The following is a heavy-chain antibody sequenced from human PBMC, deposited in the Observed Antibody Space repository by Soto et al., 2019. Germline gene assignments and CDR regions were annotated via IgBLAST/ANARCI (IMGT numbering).Heavy chain of an antibody. CDR1: GYTFTSYA. J-gene: IGHJ4*02. CDR3: ATTPICSGGSCYSRPLDY. V-gene: IGHV1-3*01. D-gene: IGHD2-15*01. CDR2: INAGNGNT. Sequence: ASVKVSCKSSGYTFTSYAMHWVRQAPGQRLEWMGWINAGNGNTKYSQKFQGRVTITRDTSASTAYMELSSLRSEDTAVYYCATTPICSGGSCYSRPLDYWGQGTLVTVS.